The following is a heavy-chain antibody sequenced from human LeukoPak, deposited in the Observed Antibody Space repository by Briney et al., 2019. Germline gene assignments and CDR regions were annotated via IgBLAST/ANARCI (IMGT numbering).Heavy chain of an antibody. D-gene: IGHD2-15*01. CDR2: ISGSGGST. Sequence: GGSLRLSCAASGFTFSSYAMSWVRQAPGKGLEWVSAISGSGGSTYYADSVKGRFTISRDNSKDTLYLQMNSLRAEDTAVYYCAKRSCSGGSCYIDYWGQGTLVTVSS. CDR3: AKRSCSGGSCYIDY. V-gene: IGHV3-23*01. J-gene: IGHJ4*02. CDR1: GFTFSSYA.